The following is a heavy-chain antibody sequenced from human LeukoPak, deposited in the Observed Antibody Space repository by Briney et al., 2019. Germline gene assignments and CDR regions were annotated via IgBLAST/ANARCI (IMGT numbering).Heavy chain of an antibody. CDR2: ISSSSSYI. D-gene: IGHD3-10*01. CDR1: GFTFTTYW. V-gene: IGHV3-21*01. Sequence: PGGSLRLSCAASGFTFTTYWMGWVRQAPGKGLEWVSSISSSSSYIYYADSVKGRFTISRDNAKNSLYLQMNSLRAEDTAVYYCARDGVLWFGSESDAFDIWGQGTMVTVSS. CDR3: ARDGVLWFGSESDAFDI. J-gene: IGHJ3*02.